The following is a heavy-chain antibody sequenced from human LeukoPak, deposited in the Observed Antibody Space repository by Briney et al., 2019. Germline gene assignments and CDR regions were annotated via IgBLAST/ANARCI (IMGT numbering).Heavy chain of an antibody. Sequence: GGSLRLSCAASGFTFSSYWMHWVRQAPGKGLEWIGRIKSKTDGGTTDYAAPVKGRFTISRDDSKNTLYLQMNSLKTEDTAVYYCTPSYSGTYYGFYWGQGTLVTVSS. V-gene: IGHV3-15*01. D-gene: IGHD1-26*01. CDR3: TPSYSGTYYGFY. CDR1: GFTFSSYW. CDR2: IKSKTDGGTT. J-gene: IGHJ4*02.